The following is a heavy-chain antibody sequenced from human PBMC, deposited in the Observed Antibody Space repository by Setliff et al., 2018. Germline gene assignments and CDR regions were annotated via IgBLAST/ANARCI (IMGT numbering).Heavy chain of an antibody. D-gene: IGHD6-13*01. CDR3: ARVSMYSSSWYYYYYGMDV. Sequence: SETLSLTCTVSGGSISSSSYYWGWIRQPPGKGLEWIGSIYYSGSAYYNPSLKSRVTISVDTSKNQFSLKLSSVTAADTAVYYCARVSMYSSSWYYYYYGMDVGGQGTTVTVSS. V-gene: IGHV4-39*07. CDR2: IYYSGSA. CDR1: GGSISSSSYY. J-gene: IGHJ6*02.